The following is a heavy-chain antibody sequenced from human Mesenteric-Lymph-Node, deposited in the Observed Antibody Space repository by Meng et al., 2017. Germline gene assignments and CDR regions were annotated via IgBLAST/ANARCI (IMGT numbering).Heavy chain of an antibody. Sequence: EVPLGESGGGLVKPGGALRLSCAASGFTFSSYWMHWVRQAPGKGLVWVSRINSDGSSTSYADSVKGRFTISRDNAKNTLYLQMNSLRAEDTAVYYCARESYAGGFDPWGQGTLVTVSS. J-gene: IGHJ5*02. CDR1: GFTFSSYW. CDR2: INSDGSST. D-gene: IGHD3-16*01. CDR3: ARESYAGGFDP. V-gene: IGHV3-74*01.